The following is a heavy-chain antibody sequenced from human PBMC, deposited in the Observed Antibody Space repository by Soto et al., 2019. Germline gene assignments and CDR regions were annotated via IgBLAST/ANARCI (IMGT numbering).Heavy chain of an antibody. CDR1: GYSFAGYW. J-gene: IGHJ4*02. D-gene: IGHD3-22*01. V-gene: IGHV5-10-1*01. Sequence: GESLKISCKGSGYSFAGYWITWVRQKPGKGLEWMGRIDPSDSQTYYSPSFRGHVTISVTKSITTVFLQWSSLRASDTAMYYCARQIYDSDTGPNFQYYFDSWGQGTPVTGSS. CDR2: IDPSDSQT. CDR3: ARQIYDSDTGPNFQYYFDS.